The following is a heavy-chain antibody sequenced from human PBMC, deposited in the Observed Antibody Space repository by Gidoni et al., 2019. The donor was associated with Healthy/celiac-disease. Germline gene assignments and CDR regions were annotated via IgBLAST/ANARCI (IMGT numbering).Heavy chain of an antibody. D-gene: IGHD3-3*01. J-gene: IGHJ5*02. V-gene: IGHV3-23*04. CDR2: VSGIGGST. CDR3: AKCYDFWSGLAWFDP. CDR1: GLTFSSYA. Sequence: EVQLVESGGGVVQPGGSLRLSCAASGLTFSSYAMGWVRQAPGKGLEWVSAVSGIGGSTYYADSVKGRFTISRDNSKNTLYLQMNSLRAEDTAVYYCAKCYDFWSGLAWFDPWGQGTLVTVSS.